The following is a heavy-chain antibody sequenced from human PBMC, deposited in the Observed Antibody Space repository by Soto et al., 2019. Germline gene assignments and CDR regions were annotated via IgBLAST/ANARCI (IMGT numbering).Heavy chain of an antibody. J-gene: IGHJ4*02. CDR3: AKARNYDSSGYYFDY. V-gene: IGHV3-23*01. CDR1: GFTFSSYA. CDR2: ISGSGGST. Sequence: SLRLSCAASGFTFSSYAMSWVRQAPGKGLEWVSAISGSGGSTYYADSVKGRFTISRDNSKNTLYLQMNSLRAEDTAVYYCAKARNYDSSGYYFDYWGQGTLVTVSS. D-gene: IGHD3-22*01.